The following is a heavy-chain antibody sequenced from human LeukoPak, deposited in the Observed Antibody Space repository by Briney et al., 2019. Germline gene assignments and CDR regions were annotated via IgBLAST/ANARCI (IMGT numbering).Heavy chain of an antibody. Sequence: GASVKVSCKASGYTFTSYDINWVRQATGQGLEWMGWMNPNSGNTGYAQKFQGRVTMTRNTSISTAYMELSSLRSEDTAVYYCARDWSIVVVPAAIDGMDVWGKGTTVTVSS. CDR2: MNPNSGNT. CDR3: ARDWSIVVVPAAIDGMDV. CDR1: GYTFTSYD. D-gene: IGHD2-2*01. J-gene: IGHJ6*04. V-gene: IGHV1-8*01.